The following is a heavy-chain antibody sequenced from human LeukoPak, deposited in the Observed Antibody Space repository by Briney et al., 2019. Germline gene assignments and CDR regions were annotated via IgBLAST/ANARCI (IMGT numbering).Heavy chain of an antibody. Sequence: KFQGRVTMTRNTSISTAYMELSSLRSDDTAVYYCARDLRSGLPDYWGQGTLVTVSS. V-gene: IGHV1-8*01. CDR3: ARDLRSGLPDY. J-gene: IGHJ4*02.